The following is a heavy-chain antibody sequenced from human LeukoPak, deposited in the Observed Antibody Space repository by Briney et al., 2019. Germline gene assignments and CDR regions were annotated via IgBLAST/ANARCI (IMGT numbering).Heavy chain of an antibody. Sequence: SETLSLTCTVSGGSISSSSCYWGWIRQPPGKGLEWIGSIYYSGSTYYNPSLKSRVTISVDTSKNQFSLKLSSVTAADTAVYYCASSKTPWIQLWFFDIWGQGTMVTVSS. CDR1: GGSISSSSCY. CDR2: IYYSGST. D-gene: IGHD5-18*01. CDR3: ASSKTPWIQLWFFDI. J-gene: IGHJ3*02. V-gene: IGHV4-39*01.